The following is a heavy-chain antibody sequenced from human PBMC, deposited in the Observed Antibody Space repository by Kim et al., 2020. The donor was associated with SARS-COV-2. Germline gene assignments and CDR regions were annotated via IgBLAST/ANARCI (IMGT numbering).Heavy chain of an antibody. D-gene: IGHD3-22*01. V-gene: IGHV3-53*01. CDR3: ARVLDSSGYYHYYYYGMDV. J-gene: IGHJ6*02. Sequence: RFTISRDNSKNTLYLQMNSLRAEDTAVYYCARVLDSSGYYHYYYYGMDVWGQGTTVTVSS.